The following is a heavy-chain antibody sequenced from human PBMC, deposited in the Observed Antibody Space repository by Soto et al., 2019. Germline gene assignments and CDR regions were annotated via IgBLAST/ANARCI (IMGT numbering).Heavy chain of an antibody. D-gene: IGHD1-1*01. CDR1: DFTFSNAW. V-gene: IGHV3-21*01. CDR3: ASDLRTTKKRDY. J-gene: IGHJ4*02. Sequence: PGGSLRLSCAASDFTFSNAWINWVRQAPGKGLEWVSSISSSSSYIYYADSVKGRFTIYRDNAKNSLYLQMNSLRAEDTAVYYCASDLRTTKKRDYWGQGTLVTVSS. CDR2: ISSSSSYI.